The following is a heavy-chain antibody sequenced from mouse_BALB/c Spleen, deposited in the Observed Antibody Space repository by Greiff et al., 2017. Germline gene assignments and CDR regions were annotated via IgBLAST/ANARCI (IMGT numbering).Heavy chain of an antibody. J-gene: IGHJ3*01. D-gene: IGHD2-10*01. V-gene: IGHV5-4*02. CDR3: ARDPSYYGNSNWAWFAY. CDR2: ISDGGSYT. Sequence: EVQLVESGGGLVKPGGSLKLSCAASGFTFSDYYMYWVRQTPEKRLEWVATISDGGSYTYYPDSVKGRFTISRDNAKNNLYLQMSSLKSEDTAMYYCARDPSYYGNSNWAWFAYWGQGTLVTVSA. CDR1: GFTFSDYY.